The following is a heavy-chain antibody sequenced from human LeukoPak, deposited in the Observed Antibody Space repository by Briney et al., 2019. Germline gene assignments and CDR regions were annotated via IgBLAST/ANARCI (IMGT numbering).Heavy chain of an antibody. CDR2: IYHSGST. D-gene: IGHD3-3*01. CDR1: GYSISSGYY. CDR3: AGRYYDFWSGYYTFFDY. V-gene: IGHV4-38-2*01. Sequence: PSETLSLTCAVSGYSISSGYYWGWIRRPPGKGLEWIGSIYHSGSTYYNPSLKSRVTISVDTSKNQSSLKLSSVTAADTAVYYCAGRYYDFWSGYYTFFDYWGQGTLVTVSS. J-gene: IGHJ4*02.